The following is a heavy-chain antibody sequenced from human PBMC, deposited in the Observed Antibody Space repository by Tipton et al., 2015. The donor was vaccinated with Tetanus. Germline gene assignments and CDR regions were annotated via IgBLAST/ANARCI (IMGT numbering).Heavy chain of an antibody. Sequence: SLRLSCAASGFTFSSFWMTWVRQAPGKGLEWVANINQDGSEKNYVDSVKGRFTISRDNAKNSLHLQMNTLRAEDTALYYCARGKWLLYPWGQGTLITVSS. J-gene: IGHJ5*02. CDR2: INQDGSEK. CDR1: GFTFSSFW. CDR3: ARGKWLLYP. V-gene: IGHV3-7*04. D-gene: IGHD2-8*01.